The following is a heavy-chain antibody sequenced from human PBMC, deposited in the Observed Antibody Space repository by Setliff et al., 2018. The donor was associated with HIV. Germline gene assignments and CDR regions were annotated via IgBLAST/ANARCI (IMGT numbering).Heavy chain of an antibody. J-gene: IGHJ4*02. D-gene: IGHD3-22*01. CDR2: IKSKTNGGDGTA. V-gene: IGHV3-15*01. Sequence: LRLSCAGSGFTFTDAWLSWVRQAPGKGLEWVARIKSKTNGGDGTADYATPVRGRFTISRDESRDTVYLQMNSLKTEDTAVYYCTTDVPTYYYDYIPADYWGQGTLVTVSS. CDR3: TTDVPTYYYDYIPADY. CDR1: GFTFTDAW.